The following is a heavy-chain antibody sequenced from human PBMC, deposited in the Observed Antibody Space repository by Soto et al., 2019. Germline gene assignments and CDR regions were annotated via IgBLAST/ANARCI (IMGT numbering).Heavy chain of an antibody. CDR3: ARGLRYFDWLLPSSYYFDY. J-gene: IGHJ4*02. D-gene: IGHD3-9*01. Sequence: NPSETLSLTCTVSGGSIRSYYWSWIRQPPGKGLEWIGYIYYSGSTNYNPSLKSRVTISVDTSKNQFSLKLSSVTAADTAVYYCARGLRYFDWLLPSSYYFDYWGQGTLVTVS. V-gene: IGHV4-59*01. CDR2: IYYSGST. CDR1: GGSIRSYY.